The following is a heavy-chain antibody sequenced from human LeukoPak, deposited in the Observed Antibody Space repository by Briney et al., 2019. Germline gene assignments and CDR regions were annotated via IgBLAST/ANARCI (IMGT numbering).Heavy chain of an antibody. CDR3: AKVLSVTVVAKY. J-gene: IGHJ4*02. V-gene: IGHV3-30*02. CDR1: GLTFSSYG. D-gene: IGHD4-23*01. Sequence: SGGSLRLSCAAYGLTFSSYGMHWVRQAPGKGLEWVAFIRYDGSNKYYADSVKGRFTISRDNSKNTLYLQMNSLRAEDTAVYYCAKVLSVTVVAKYWGQGTLVTVSS. CDR2: IRYDGSNK.